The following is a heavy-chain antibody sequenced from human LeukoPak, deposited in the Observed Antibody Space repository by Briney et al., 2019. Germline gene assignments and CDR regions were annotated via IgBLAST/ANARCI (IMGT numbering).Heavy chain of an antibody. D-gene: IGHD3-22*01. Sequence: SVKVSCKASGGTFSSSAVQWVRQARGQRLEWIGWIVVGSGNTNYAQKFQERVTITRDMSTSTAYMELSSLRSEDTAVYYCAADRRLGDYYDSSGYLITLSYWGQGTLVTVSS. CDR3: AADRRLGDYYDSSGYLITLSY. V-gene: IGHV1-58*01. CDR2: IVVGSGNT. J-gene: IGHJ4*02. CDR1: GGTFSSSA.